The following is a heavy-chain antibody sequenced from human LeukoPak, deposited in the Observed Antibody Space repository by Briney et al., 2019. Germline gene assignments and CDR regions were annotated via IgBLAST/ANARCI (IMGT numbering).Heavy chain of an antibody. D-gene: IGHD2-21*01. CDR3: ARDGGPYAVGMDY. Sequence: PSQTLSLTCTVSGGLISSGSYYWSWIRQPAGKGLEWIGRMYTSGSTNYNPSLKSRVTISVDMSNNRFSLRLTSVTDADTAMYYCARDGGPYAVGMDYWGQGTLVTVSS. J-gene: IGHJ4*02. CDR1: GGLISSGSYY. V-gene: IGHV4-61*02. CDR2: MYTSGST.